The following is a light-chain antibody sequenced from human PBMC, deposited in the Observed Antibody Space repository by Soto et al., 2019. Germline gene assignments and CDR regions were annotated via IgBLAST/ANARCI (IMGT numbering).Light chain of an antibody. V-gene: IGKV3-20*01. CDR3: QQFTHSPWT. Sequence: EIVLAQSPGTLSLSPGESATLSFRASQSVSSSFLAWYQQKAGQAPRLLIYGASRRATGIPDRFSGSGSGTDFTLTISRLEPEDFAVYYCQQFTHSPWTFGQGTKVDIK. CDR1: QSVSSSF. CDR2: GAS. J-gene: IGKJ1*01.